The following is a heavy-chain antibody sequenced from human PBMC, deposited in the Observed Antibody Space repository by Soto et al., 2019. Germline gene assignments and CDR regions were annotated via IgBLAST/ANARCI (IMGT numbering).Heavy chain of an antibody. CDR3: ARSYGVAATSSHWFDP. Sequence: QVQLVQSGAAVKKPGSSVKVSCKASGGTFSSYAISWVRQAPGQGLEWMGGIIPIFGTANYAQKFQGRVTITADESTSTAYMELSSLRSEDTAVYYCARSYGVAATSSHWFDPWGQGTLVTVSS. V-gene: IGHV1-69*12. CDR2: IIPIFGTA. J-gene: IGHJ5*02. CDR1: GGTFSSYA. D-gene: IGHD2-15*01.